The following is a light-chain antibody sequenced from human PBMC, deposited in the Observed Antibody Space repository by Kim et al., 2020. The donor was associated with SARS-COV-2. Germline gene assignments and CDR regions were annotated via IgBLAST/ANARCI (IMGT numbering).Light chain of an antibody. J-gene: IGKJ1*01. Sequence: EVVMTQSPATLSVSPGERATLSCRASQSVSSNLAWYQQKPGQAPRLLIYGTSTRATGIPARCSGSGSGTEFTLIISSLQSEDFAVYYCQQYNNWPRTFGQGTKVDIK. CDR3: QQYNNWPRT. CDR2: GTS. CDR1: QSVSSN. V-gene: IGKV3-15*01.